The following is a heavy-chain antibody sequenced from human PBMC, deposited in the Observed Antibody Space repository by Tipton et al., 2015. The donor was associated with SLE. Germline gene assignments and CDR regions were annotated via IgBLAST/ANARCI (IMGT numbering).Heavy chain of an antibody. V-gene: IGHV3-23*01. D-gene: IGHD6-13*01. Sequence: SLRLSCAASGFTFSSYAMSWVRQAPGKGLEWVSAISGSGGSTYYADSVKGRFTISRDNSKNTLYLQMNSLRAEDTAVYYCAKGPQLGRYYLDYWGQGTLVTVSS. J-gene: IGHJ4*02. CDR3: AKGPQLGRYYLDY. CDR2: ISGSGGST. CDR1: GFTFSSYA.